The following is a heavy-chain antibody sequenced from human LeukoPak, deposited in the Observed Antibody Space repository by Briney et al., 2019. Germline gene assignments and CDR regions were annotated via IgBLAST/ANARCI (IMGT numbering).Heavy chain of an antibody. Sequence: PGGSLRLSCEASGFTFRSFAMSWVRQAPGKGLEWLSGISASGHYIYQADSVKGRFTISRDNSKNTLYIEINSLRVEDTAVYYCARDGSWGDYQFYFYMDVWGKGTTVTVSS. J-gene: IGHJ6*03. CDR2: ISASGHYI. CDR3: ARDGSWGDYQFYFYMDV. V-gene: IGHV3-23*01. CDR1: GFTFRSFA. D-gene: IGHD2-2*01.